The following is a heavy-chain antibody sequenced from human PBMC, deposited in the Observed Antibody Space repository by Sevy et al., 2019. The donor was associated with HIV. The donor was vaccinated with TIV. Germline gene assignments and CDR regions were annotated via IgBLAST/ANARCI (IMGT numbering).Heavy chain of an antibody. Sequence: GGSLRLSCAASGFTFDDYGMHWVRQAPGKGLEWVSGISWNSATIVYADSVKGRFTISRDNSKNTLYLQMNSLRAEDTAVYYCAKDQGYQLLMSYFDYWGQGTLVTVSS. CDR1: GFTFDDYG. CDR2: ISWNSATI. CDR3: AKDQGYQLLMSYFDY. D-gene: IGHD2-2*01. J-gene: IGHJ4*02. V-gene: IGHV3-9*01.